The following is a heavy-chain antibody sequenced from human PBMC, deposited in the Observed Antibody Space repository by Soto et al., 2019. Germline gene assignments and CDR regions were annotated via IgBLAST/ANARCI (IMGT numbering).Heavy chain of an antibody. V-gene: IGHV1-46*01. D-gene: IGHD3-22*01. CDR3: ARQDYYDSSGYYYGDYYFDY. Sequence: GASVKVSCKASGYTFTSYYMHWVRQAPGQGLEWMGIINPSGGSTSYAQKFQGRVTMTRDTSTSTVYMELSSLRSEDTAVYYCARQDYYDSSGYYYGDYYFDYWGQGTLVTVSS. J-gene: IGHJ4*02. CDR1: GYTFTSYY. CDR2: INPSGGST.